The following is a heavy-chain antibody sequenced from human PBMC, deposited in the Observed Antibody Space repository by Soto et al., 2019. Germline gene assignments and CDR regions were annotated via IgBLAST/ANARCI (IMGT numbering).Heavy chain of an antibody. J-gene: IGHJ4*02. Sequence: QLQLQESGPGLVKPSETLSLTCTVSNGSISSSNYHWGWIRQAPGKGLECIGSIYYSGTTYYNPSLKSRVTISVETSKNQFTLKLSSVTAADTAVYYCARRKHGDSSGWGEVDYWGQGTLVTVSS. D-gene: IGHD6-19*01. CDR1: NGSISSSNYH. V-gene: IGHV4-39*01. CDR2: IYYSGTT. CDR3: ARRKHGDSSGWGEVDY.